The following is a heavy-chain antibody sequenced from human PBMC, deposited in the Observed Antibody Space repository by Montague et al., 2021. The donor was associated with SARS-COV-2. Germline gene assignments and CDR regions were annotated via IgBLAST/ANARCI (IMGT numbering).Heavy chain of an antibody. CDR2: IYYSGNT. Sequence: SETLSLTCTVSGGSISSYYWSWIRQPPGKGLEWIGYIYYSGNTNYNPSLKSRVTISVDTSKNQFSLKLSSVTAADTAVYYCARNLVVHYWYGMDVWGQGTTVTVSS. D-gene: IGHD2-15*01. CDR3: ARNLVVHYWYGMDV. V-gene: IGHV4-59*01. CDR1: GGSISSYY. J-gene: IGHJ6*02.